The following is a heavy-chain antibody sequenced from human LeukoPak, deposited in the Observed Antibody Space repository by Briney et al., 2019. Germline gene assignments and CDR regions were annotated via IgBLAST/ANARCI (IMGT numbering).Heavy chain of an antibody. J-gene: IGHJ4*02. D-gene: IGHD6-19*01. CDR2: ISWNSGSR. V-gene: IGHV3-9*01. CDR1: GFIFGSHG. CDR3: AKAKTELMSGWNHFDS. Sequence: GGSLRLSCAASGFIFGSHGMHWVRQAPGKGLEWVSGISWNSGSRLYADSVRGRFTIDRDNANNSLHLQMDFLRPEDTAVYYCAKAKTELMSGWNHFDSWGQGALVTVSS.